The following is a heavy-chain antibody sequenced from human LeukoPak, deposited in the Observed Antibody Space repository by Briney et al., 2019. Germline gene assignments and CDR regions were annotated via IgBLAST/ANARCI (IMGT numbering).Heavy chain of an antibody. CDR1: GGSISSYY. D-gene: IGHD4-11*01. CDR3: ARGRVTTSPSNNWFDP. CDR2: IYYSGST. V-gene: IGHV4-59*01. J-gene: IGHJ5*02. Sequence: SETLSLTCTVSGGSISSYYWSWIRQPPEKGLEWIGYIYYSGSTNYNPSLKSRVTISVDTSKNQFSLKLSSVTAADTAVYYCARGRVTTSPSNNWFDPWGQGTLVTVSS.